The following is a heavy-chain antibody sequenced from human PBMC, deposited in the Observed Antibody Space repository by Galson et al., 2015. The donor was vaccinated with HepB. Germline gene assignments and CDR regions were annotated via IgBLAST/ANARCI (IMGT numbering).Heavy chain of an antibody. CDR2: ISGSGGST. V-gene: IGHV3-23*01. Sequence: SLRLSCAASGFTFSSYAMSWVRQAQGKGLEWVSAISGSGGSTYYADSVKGRFTISRDNSKNTLYLQMNSLRAQDTAVYYCAKDYCSGGSCYFNWFDPWGQGTLVTVSS. J-gene: IGHJ5*02. CDR1: GFTFSSYA. D-gene: IGHD2-15*01. CDR3: AKDYCSGGSCYFNWFDP.